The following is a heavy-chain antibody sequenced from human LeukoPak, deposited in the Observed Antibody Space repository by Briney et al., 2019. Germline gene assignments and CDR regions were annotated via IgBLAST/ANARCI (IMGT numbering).Heavy chain of an antibody. CDR3: TTVDTAMVRSPFDY. V-gene: IGHV3-15*01. CDR1: GFTFSNAW. CDR2: IKSKTDGGTT. J-gene: IGHJ4*02. D-gene: IGHD5-18*01. Sequence: GGSLRLSCAASGFTFSNAWMSWVRQAPGKGLGWVGRIKSKTDGGTTDYAAPVKGRFTISRDDSKNTLYLQMNSLKTEDTAVYYCTTVDTAMVRSPFDYWGQGTLVTVSS.